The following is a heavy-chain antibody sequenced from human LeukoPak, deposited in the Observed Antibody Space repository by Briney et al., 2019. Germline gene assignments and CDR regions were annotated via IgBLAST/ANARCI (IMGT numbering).Heavy chain of an antibody. CDR1: GSTFTSYW. CDR2: IYPVDSDT. CDR3: ARHLAVDMAAVCGNWFDP. V-gene: IGHV5-51*01. Sequence: GGSPKTSCKGPGSTFTSYWIGWVRQMPGKGLGWMEIIYPVDSDTRYSPSFQGQVTIPADKSISTAYLQWSSLKASDTAMYYCARHLAVDMAAVCGNWFDPWGQGTLITVSS. J-gene: IGHJ5*02. D-gene: IGHD6-13*01.